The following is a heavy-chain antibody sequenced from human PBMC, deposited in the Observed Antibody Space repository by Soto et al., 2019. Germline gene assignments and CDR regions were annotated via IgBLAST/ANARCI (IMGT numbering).Heavy chain of an antibody. CDR2: IIPILGRA. D-gene: IGHD6-19*01. J-gene: IGHJ4*02. CDR3: ASRIVVPGSFDY. Sequence: QVQLVQSGAEVKKSGSSVKVSCKASGVSFTNHTINWVRQAPGQGLEWMGRIIPILGRATYAQKFQGRVTITAEKSTSTAYMELSRLRSDDTAVYYCASRIVVPGSFDYWGQGTLVTVSS. V-gene: IGHV1-69*02. CDR1: GVSFTNHT.